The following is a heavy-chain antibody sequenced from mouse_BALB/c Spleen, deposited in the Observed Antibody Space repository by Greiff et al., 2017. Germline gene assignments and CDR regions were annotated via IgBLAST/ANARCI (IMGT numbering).Heavy chain of an antibody. J-gene: IGHJ3*01. CDR1: GYTFTDYA. Sequence: VKLVESGPELVRPGVSVKISCKGSGYTFTDYAMHWVKQSHAKSLEWIGVISTYYGNTNYNQKFKGKATMTVDKSSSTAYMELARLTSEDSAIYYCARDYYGSSPWFAYWGQGTLVTVSA. D-gene: IGHD1-1*01. V-gene: IGHV1-67*01. CDR2: ISTYYGNT. CDR3: ARDYYGSSPWFAY.